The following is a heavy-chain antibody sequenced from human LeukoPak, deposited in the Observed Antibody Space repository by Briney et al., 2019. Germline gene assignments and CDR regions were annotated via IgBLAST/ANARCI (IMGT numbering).Heavy chain of an antibody. CDR2: VNTNGYTT. J-gene: IGHJ6*02. V-gene: IGHV3-74*01. CDR1: GFTFSSYW. CDR3: AKCGSGSYYSPYYYGMDV. D-gene: IGHD3-10*01. Sequence: GGSLRLSCAASGFTFSSYWMHWVCQVPGKGLVWVSRVNTNGYTTTYADSVKGRFTISRDNAKNTLYLEMNSLRVEDTALYYCAKCGSGSYYSPYYYGMDVWGQGTTVTVSS.